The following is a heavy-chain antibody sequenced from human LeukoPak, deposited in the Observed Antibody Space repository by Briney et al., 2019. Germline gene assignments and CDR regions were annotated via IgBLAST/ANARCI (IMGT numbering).Heavy chain of an antibody. V-gene: IGHV3-30*04. CDR1: GFIFSTYA. CDR2: ISYDGRAK. CDR3: AAYCSSASCYPPPIHEYFQH. J-gene: IGHJ1*01. Sequence: GGSLRLSCAASGFIFSTYAMHWVRQAPGKGLGWVAVISYDGRAKFYADSVKGRFTISRDDPIKTLYLQMDSLRPEDTAVYYCAAYCSSASCYPPPIHEYFQHWGQGNLVTVSS. D-gene: IGHD2-2*01.